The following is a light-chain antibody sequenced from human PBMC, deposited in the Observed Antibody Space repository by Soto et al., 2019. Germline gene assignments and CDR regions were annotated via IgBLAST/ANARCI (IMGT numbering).Light chain of an antibody. Sequence: EIVLTQSPATLSLSPGERATLSCRASQNVRSYLAWYQQKPGQAPRLLIHDASSRATGIPDRFSGSGSGTDCTLAISSLAPEDSAVYDCQQRTNWPTSAFGQGKRLEIK. J-gene: IGKJ5*01. CDR1: QNVRSY. CDR3: QQRTNWPTSA. V-gene: IGKV3-11*01. CDR2: DAS.